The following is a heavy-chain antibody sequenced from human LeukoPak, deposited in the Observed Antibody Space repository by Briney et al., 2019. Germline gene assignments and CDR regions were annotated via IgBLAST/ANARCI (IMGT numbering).Heavy chain of an antibody. D-gene: IGHD6-19*01. Sequence: GGSLRLSCAASGFTFSSYAMHWVRQAPGKGLEWVAVISYDGSNKYYADSVKGRFTISRDNSKNTLYLQMNSLRAEDAAVYYCAKGLVTKYYFDYWGQGTLVTVSS. CDR1: GFTFSSYA. CDR2: ISYDGSNK. CDR3: AKGLVTKYYFDY. J-gene: IGHJ4*02. V-gene: IGHV3-30*04.